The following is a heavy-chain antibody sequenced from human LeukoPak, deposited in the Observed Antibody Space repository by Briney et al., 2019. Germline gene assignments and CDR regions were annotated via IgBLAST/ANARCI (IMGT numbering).Heavy chain of an antibody. CDR3: ARELERRELYGMDV. V-gene: IGHV3-21*01. CDR1: GFTFSSYS. Sequence: PGGSLRLSCAASGFTFSSYSMNWVRQAPGKGLEWVSSISSSSSYIYYADSVKGRFTISRDNSKNTLYLQMNSLRAEDTAVYYCARELERRELYGMDVWGQGTTVTVS. D-gene: IGHD1-1*01. CDR2: ISSSSSYI. J-gene: IGHJ6*02.